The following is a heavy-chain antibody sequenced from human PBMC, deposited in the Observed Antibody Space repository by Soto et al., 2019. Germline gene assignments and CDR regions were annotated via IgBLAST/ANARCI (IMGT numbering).Heavy chain of an antibody. CDR3: ARHMARRYYDSSGYYYVDDAFDI. V-gene: IGHV4-39*01. CDR2: LYYSGST. J-gene: IGHJ3*02. Sequence: PSETVPLTCTVSGGSISSSSYYWGWIRHPPGKGLEWIVSLYYSGSTYYNPSLKSLVTISLDTSKNQFSHNLSSVTSADTAVYYCARHMARRYYDSSGYYYVDDAFDIWGQGTMV. D-gene: IGHD3-22*01. CDR1: GGSISSSSYY.